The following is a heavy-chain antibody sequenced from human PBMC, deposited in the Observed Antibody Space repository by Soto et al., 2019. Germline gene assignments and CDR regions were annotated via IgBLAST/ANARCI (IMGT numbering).Heavy chain of an antibody. V-gene: IGHV1-69*13. J-gene: IGHJ6*02. Sequence: ASVKVSCKASGVTFSSYAISWVRQAPGQGLEWMGGIIPIFGTANYAQKFQGRVTITADESTSTAYMELSSLRSEDTAVYYCARVPVAGTGSYYYYGMDVWGQGTTVTVSS. CDR3: ARVPVAGTGSYYYYGMDV. CDR1: GVTFSSYA. D-gene: IGHD6-19*01. CDR2: IIPIFGTA.